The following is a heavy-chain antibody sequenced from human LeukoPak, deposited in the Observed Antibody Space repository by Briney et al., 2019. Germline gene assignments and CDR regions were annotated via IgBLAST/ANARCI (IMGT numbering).Heavy chain of an antibody. CDR2: INPNSGGT. CDR3: ARDGATAMAGYYYYGMDV. V-gene: IGHV1-2*02. J-gene: IGHJ6*02. D-gene: IGHD5-18*01. CDR1: GYTFTGYY. Sequence: ASVKVSCKASGYTFTGYYMHWVRQAPGQGLGWMGWINPNSGGTNYAQKFQGRVTMTRDTSISTAYMELSRLRSDDTAVYYCARDGATAMAGYYYYGMDVWGQGTTVTVSS.